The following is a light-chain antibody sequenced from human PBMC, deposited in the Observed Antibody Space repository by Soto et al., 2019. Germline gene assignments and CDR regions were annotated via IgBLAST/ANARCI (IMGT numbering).Light chain of an antibody. V-gene: IGLV2-11*01. CDR1: SIDVGGYDY. CDR2: DVS. Sequence: QSALTQPRSVSGSPGQSVTISCTGTSIDVGGYDYVSWYQQHPGKAPKLIIYDVSKRPSGVPDRFSGSKSGNTASLTISGLQAEDEADYYCCSYAGTYSYVFGTETKLTVL. J-gene: IGLJ1*01. CDR3: CSYAGTYSYV.